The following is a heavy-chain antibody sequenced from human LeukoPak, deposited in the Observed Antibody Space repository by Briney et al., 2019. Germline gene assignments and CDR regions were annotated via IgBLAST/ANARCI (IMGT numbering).Heavy chain of an antibody. J-gene: IGHJ3*02. Sequence: GGSLRLSCAASGFTFSSYGMHWVRQAPGKGLEWVAFIRYDGSNKYYADSVKGRFTISRDNSKNTLYLQMNSLRAEDTAVYYCARAQNSGYAWAAFDIWGQGTMVTVSS. CDR3: ARAQNSGYAWAAFDI. D-gene: IGHD5-12*01. CDR1: GFTFSSYG. V-gene: IGHV3-30*02. CDR2: IRYDGSNK.